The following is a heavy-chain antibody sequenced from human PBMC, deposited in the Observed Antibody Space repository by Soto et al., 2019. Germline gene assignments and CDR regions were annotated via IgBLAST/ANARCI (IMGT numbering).Heavy chain of an antibody. CDR2: IYWNDDK. CDR1: GFSFSTSGVS. V-gene: IGHV2-5*01. Sequence: SGPTLVNPTQTLTLTCTFSGFSFSTSGVSVGWIRQPPGKALEWLALIYWNDDKRYSPSLKSRLTITKDTSKNQVVLTMTNMDPVDTATYYCEHSGVRSSSWDRPFDIWGHGTLVTVSS. J-gene: IGHJ3*02. D-gene: IGHD6-13*01. CDR3: EHSGVRSSSWDRPFDI.